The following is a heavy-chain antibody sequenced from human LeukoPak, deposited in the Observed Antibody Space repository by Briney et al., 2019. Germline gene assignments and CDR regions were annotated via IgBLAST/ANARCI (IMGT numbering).Heavy chain of an antibody. J-gene: IGHJ3*02. V-gene: IGHV4-59*01. D-gene: IGHD3-22*01. CDR2: IYYSGST. CDR1: GGSISSYY. CDR3: ARYYYDSSGYYWKGAFDI. Sequence: SETLSLTCTVSGGSISSYYWSWIRQPPGKGLEWIGYIYYSGSTNYNPSLKSRVTISVDTSKNQFSLKLSSVTAADTAVYYCARYYYDSSGYYWKGAFDIWGQGTMVTVSS.